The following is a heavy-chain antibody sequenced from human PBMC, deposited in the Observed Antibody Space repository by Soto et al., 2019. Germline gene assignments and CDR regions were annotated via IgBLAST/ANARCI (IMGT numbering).Heavy chain of an antibody. CDR1: GYTFTSYA. CDR3: ARGKPHYYDSSGYFGY. D-gene: IGHD3-22*01. J-gene: IGHJ4*02. V-gene: IGHV1-3*01. CDR2: INAGNGNT. Sequence: ASVKVSCKASGYTFTSYAIHWVRQAPGQRLEWMGWINAGNGNTKYSQKFQGRVTITRDTSASTAYMELSSLRSEDTAVYYCARGKPHYYDSSGYFGYWGQGTLVTVSS.